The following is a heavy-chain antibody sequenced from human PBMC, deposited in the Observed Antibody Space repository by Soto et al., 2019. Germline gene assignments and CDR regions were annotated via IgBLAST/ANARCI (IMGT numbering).Heavy chain of an antibody. D-gene: IGHD4-17*01. CDR2: TYYRSKWYN. CDR1: GDSVSSNSAA. J-gene: IGHJ6*02. Sequence: ISGDSVSSNSAAWNWIRQSPSRGLGWLGRTYYRSKWYNDYAVSVKSRITINPDTSKNQFSLQLNSVTPEDTAVYYCARDLRLRWGGYYYYGMDVWGQGTTVTVSS. CDR3: ARDLRLRWGGYYYYGMDV. V-gene: IGHV6-1*01.